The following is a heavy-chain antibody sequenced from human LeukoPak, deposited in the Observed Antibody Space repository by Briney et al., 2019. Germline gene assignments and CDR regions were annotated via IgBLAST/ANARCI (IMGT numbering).Heavy chain of an antibody. CDR3: ARDLQGYGSSGYLDY. CDR1: GGSISSGSYY. J-gene: IGHJ4*02. Sequence: PSQTLSLTCTVSGGSISSGSYYWSWIRQPAGKGLDWIGRTYTSGSTNYNPSLKSRVTISVDTSKNQFSLKLSSVTAADTAVYYCARDLQGYGSSGYLDYWGQGTLVTVSS. D-gene: IGHD3-22*01. V-gene: IGHV4-61*02. CDR2: TYTSGST.